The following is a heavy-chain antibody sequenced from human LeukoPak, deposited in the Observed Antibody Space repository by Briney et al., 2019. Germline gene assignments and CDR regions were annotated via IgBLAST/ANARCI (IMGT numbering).Heavy chain of an antibody. CDR1: GGSISSYY. CDR2: IYTSGST. Sequence: SETLSLTCTVSGGSISSYYWSWIRQPAGKGLEWIGRIYTSGSTKYNPSLKSRVTMSVDTSKNQFSLKLSSVTAADTAVYYCARDLGAHIAARPSRTTTGFDPWGQGTLVTVSS. D-gene: IGHD6-6*01. CDR3: ARDLGAHIAARPSRTTTGFDP. V-gene: IGHV4-4*07. J-gene: IGHJ5*02.